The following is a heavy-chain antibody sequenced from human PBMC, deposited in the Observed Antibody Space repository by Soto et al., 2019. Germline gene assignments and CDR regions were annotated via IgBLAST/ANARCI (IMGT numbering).Heavy chain of an antibody. D-gene: IGHD2-2*01. V-gene: IGHV4-30-4*01. CDR3: ARLHGYCISSSCHGHYAMDV. CDR2: IYYSGST. J-gene: IGHJ6*02. Sequence: SETLSLTCTVSVASISSGGYYWSWIRQHPGEGLEWIGYIYYSGSTSYNPSLNSRVTVSVDTSKNQFSLKVTSVTAADTAVYYCARLHGYCISSSCHGHYAMDVWGQGTTVTVSS. CDR1: VASISSGGYY.